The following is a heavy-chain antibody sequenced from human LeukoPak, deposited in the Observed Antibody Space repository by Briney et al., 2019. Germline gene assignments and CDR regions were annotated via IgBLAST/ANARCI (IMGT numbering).Heavy chain of an antibody. CDR1: GFSLSTSGMC. J-gene: IGHJ4*02. CDR2: IDWDDDK. Sequence: ESGPTLVNPTQTLTLTCTFSGFSLSTSGMCVSWIRQPPGKALEWLARIDWDDDKYYSTSLKTRLTISKDTSKNQVVLTMTNMDPVDTATYYCARIVAGGGGYGRRPFDYWGQGTLVTVSS. V-gene: IGHV2-70*11. CDR3: ARIVAGGGGYGRRPFDY. D-gene: IGHD5-12*01.